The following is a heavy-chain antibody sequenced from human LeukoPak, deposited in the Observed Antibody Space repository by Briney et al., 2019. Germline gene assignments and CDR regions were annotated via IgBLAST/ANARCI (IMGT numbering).Heavy chain of an antibody. V-gene: IGHV3-30*04. Sequence: GGSLRLSCAASAFTFSSYPMHWVRQAPGKGLEWVAVISYDGSNKYYADSAKGRFTISRDNSKNTLYLQMNSLGAEDTSVYYCARDHRDGYSHYFDYWGQGTLVTVSS. CDR2: ISYDGSNK. CDR3: ARDHRDGYSHYFDY. J-gene: IGHJ4*02. D-gene: IGHD5-24*01. CDR1: AFTFSSYP.